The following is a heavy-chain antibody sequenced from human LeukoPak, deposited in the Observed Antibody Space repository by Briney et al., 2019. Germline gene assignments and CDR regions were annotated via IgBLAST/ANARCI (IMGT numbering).Heavy chain of an antibody. D-gene: IGHD6-13*01. CDR2: MHQDGTEK. V-gene: IGHV3-7*01. Sequence: GRSLRLSRAASGFTFSTHWMTWVSQAPGKGLEWVANMHQDGTEKYYVDSVKGRFTISRDNAKNSLYLQMNTLRAEDTAVYYCARGWAHLDVWGRGTLVTVSS. J-gene: IGHJ2*01. CDR3: ARGWAHLDV. CDR1: GFTFSTHW.